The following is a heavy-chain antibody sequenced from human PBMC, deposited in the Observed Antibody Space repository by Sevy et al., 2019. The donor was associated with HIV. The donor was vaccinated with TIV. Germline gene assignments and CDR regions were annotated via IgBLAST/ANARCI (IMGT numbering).Heavy chain of an antibody. CDR3: ARVGGYYDSSGDTYDY. Sequence: SETLSLTCTVSGASISSYYWSWIRQPPGKGLEWIGYIYYSGSTNYNPSLKSPFTISVDTCKNQFSLNLRSVTAAETAVYYSARVGGYYDSSGDTYDYWGQGTLVTVSS. V-gene: IGHV4-59*01. J-gene: IGHJ4*02. D-gene: IGHD3-22*01. CDR1: GASISSYY. CDR2: IYYSGST.